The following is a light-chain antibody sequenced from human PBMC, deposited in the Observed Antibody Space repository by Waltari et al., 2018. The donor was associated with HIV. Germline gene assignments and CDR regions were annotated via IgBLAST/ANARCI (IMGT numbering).Light chain of an antibody. J-gene: IGKJ2*01. CDR1: QSVSSN. Sequence: EIVLTQSPATLSVSPGERASLSCRASQSVSSNLDWYQQKPGQAPRRLIYGASTRATGSPARFSGSGSGTEFTLTISSLQSEDFAVYYCQQYNNWPPYTFGQGTKLEIK. CDR2: GAS. CDR3: QQYNNWPPYT. V-gene: IGKV3-15*01.